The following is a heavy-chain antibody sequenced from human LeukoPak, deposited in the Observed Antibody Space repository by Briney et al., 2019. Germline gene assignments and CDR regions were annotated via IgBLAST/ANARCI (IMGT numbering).Heavy chain of an antibody. J-gene: IGHJ4*02. CDR1: GFTFSSYA. Sequence: GGSLRLSCAASGFTFSSYAMHWVRQAPGKGLEWVAVISYDGSNKYYADSVKGRFTISRDNSKNTLYLQMNSLRAEDTAVYYCARRLQWPLAHVDYWGQGTLVTVSS. CDR3: ARRLQWPLAHVDY. CDR2: ISYDGSNK. D-gene: IGHD6-19*01. V-gene: IGHV3-30*04.